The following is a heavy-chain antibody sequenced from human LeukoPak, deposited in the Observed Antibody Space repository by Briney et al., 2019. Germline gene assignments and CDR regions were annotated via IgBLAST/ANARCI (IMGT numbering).Heavy chain of an antibody. CDR2: ISAYNGNT. Sequence: SVKVSCKASGYTFTSYGISWVRQAPGQGLEWMGWISAYNGNTNYAQKLRGRVTMTTDTSTSTAYMELRSLRSDDTAVYYCAITRVVPAAEDYYYYYGMDVWGQGTTVTVSS. CDR3: AITRVVPAAEDYYYYYGMDV. D-gene: IGHD2-2*01. CDR1: GYTFTSYG. J-gene: IGHJ6*02. V-gene: IGHV1-18*01.